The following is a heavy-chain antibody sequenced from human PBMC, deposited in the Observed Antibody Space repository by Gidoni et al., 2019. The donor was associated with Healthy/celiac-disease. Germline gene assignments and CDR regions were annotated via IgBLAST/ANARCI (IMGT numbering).Heavy chain of an antibody. D-gene: IGHD3-9*01. CDR3: ARALTYYDILTGYPIYFDY. CDR2: IKQDGSEK. Sequence: EVQLVESGGGLVQPGGSLRLSCAASGFTFSRYWMSWVRQAPGKGLEWVANIKQDGSEKYYVDSVKGRFTISRDNAKNSLYLQMNSLRAEDTAVYYCARALTYYDILTGYPIYFDYWGQGTLVTVSS. V-gene: IGHV3-7*01. J-gene: IGHJ4*02. CDR1: GFTFSRYW.